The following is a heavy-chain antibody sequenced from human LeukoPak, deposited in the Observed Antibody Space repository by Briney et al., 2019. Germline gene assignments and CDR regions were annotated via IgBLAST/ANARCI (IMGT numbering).Heavy chain of an antibody. J-gene: IGHJ4*02. V-gene: IGHV4-39*01. Sequence: SETLSLTCTVSGGSISSGDYYWSWIRQPPGKGLEWIGSIYYSGGTYYNPSLKSRVTISVDTSKNQFSLKLSSVTAADTAVYYCARRNYYDGYFDYWGQGTLVTVSS. CDR2: IYYSGGT. CDR1: GGSISSGDYY. D-gene: IGHD3-22*01. CDR3: ARRNYYDGYFDY.